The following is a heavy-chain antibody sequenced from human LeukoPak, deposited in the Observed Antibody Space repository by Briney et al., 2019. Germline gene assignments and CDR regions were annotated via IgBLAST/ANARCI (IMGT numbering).Heavy chain of an antibody. V-gene: IGHV3-48*03. J-gene: IGHJ6*04. D-gene: IGHD3-10*02. CDR3: AELGITMIGGV. CDR2: ISSSGSTI. Sequence: GGSLRLSCAASGFTFSSYEMNWVRQAPGKGLEWVSYISSSGSTIYYADSVKGRFTISRDNAKNSLYLQMNSRGAEDTAVYYCAELGITMIGGVWGKGPTVTVSS. CDR1: GFTFSSYE.